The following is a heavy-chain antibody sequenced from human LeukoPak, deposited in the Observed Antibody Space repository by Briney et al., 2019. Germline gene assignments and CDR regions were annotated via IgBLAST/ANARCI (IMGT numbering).Heavy chain of an antibody. CDR2: ISYDGTKK. CDR3: ATDGPHSNGWAHFDH. CDR1: GFTFSDYG. V-gene: IGHV3-30*03. Sequence: PGGSLRLSCAASGFTFSDYGMHWVRQAPGKGLEWVAVISYDGTKKYYAESLKGRLTISRDNSKNTLYLQIDSLRAEDTAVYYCATDGPHSNGWAHFDHWGQGTLVTVSS. D-gene: IGHD6-25*01. J-gene: IGHJ4*02.